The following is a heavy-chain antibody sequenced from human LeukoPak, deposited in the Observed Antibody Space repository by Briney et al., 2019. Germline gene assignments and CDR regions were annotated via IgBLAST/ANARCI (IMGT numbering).Heavy chain of an antibody. CDR3: ARKKYYYDSSDYGWFDP. D-gene: IGHD3-22*01. CDR2: ISYDGSNK. J-gene: IGHJ5*02. CDR1: GFTFSSYG. V-gene: IGHV3-30*03. Sequence: PGGSLRLSCAASGFTFSSYGMHWVRQAPGKGLEWVAVISYDGSNKYYADSVKGRFTISRDNSKNTLYLQMNSLRAEDTAVYYCARKKYYYDSSDYGWFDPWGQGTLVTVSS.